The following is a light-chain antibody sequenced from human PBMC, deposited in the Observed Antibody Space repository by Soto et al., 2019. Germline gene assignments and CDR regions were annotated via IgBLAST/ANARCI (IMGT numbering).Light chain of an antibody. CDR3: QRYGSSPPHT. CDR2: GAS. V-gene: IGKV3-20*01. CDR1: QSVRNNY. Sequence: EIVLTQSPGTLSLSPGEGASLSCRASQSVRNNYLAWYQQKPGQAPRPLIYGASSRATGIPDRFSGSGSGTDFTLTISRLESEDFAVYYCQRYGSSPPHTFGQGTRLEIK. J-gene: IGKJ2*01.